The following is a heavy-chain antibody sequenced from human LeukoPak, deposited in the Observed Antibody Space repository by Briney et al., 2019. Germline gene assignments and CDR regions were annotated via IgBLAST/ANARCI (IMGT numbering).Heavy chain of an antibody. D-gene: IGHD1-14*01. CDR1: GGSSSGYY. CDR3: ARIITGAVALAS. J-gene: IGHJ4*02. Sequence: PSETLSLTCTVSGGSSSGYYWSWIRQPPGEGLEGIGYILYTGSTNYHPSLTSRVTISIDTSTNQFSLNLNSVSATDTAVYYLARIITGAVALASWGQGTLVTVYS. CDR2: ILYTGST. V-gene: IGHV4-59*08.